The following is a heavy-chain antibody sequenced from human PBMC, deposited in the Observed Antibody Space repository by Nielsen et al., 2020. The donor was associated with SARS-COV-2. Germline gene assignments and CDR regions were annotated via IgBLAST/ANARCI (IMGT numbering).Heavy chain of an antibody. Sequence: GGSLRLSCAASGFTFDDYAMHWVRQAPGKGLEWVSLISWDGGSTYYADSVKGRFTISRDNSKNSLYLQMNSLRAEDTALYYCAKQLQRYVAPSAFDIWGQGTMVTVSS. CDR1: GFTFDDYA. D-gene: IGHD4-11*01. CDR3: AKQLQRYVAPSAFDI. J-gene: IGHJ3*02. CDR2: ISWDGGST. V-gene: IGHV3-43D*03.